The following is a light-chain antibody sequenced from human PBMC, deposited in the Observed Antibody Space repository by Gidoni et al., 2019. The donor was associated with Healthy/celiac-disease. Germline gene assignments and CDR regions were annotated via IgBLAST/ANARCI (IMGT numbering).Light chain of an antibody. CDR1: QSVSSSF. V-gene: IGKV3-20*01. CDR2: GAS. Sequence: EIAFTQPPGTLSLSPGERATLSRRASQSVSSSFLAWYQQKPGQAPRLLIYGASGRATGIPDRFSGSGSGTDFTLTISRLEPEDVAVYCCQQYGGSPWTFGQGTKVEIK. J-gene: IGKJ1*01. CDR3: QQYGGSPWT.